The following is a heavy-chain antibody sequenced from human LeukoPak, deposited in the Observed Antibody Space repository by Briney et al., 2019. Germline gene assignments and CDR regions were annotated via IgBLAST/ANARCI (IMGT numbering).Heavy chain of an antibody. CDR1: GFTFSSYS. CDR3: ARPDEQQLVRDAFDI. V-gene: IGHV3-21*01. D-gene: IGHD6-13*01. CDR2: ISSSSSYI. J-gene: IGHJ3*02. Sequence: GGSRRLSCAASGFTFSSYSMNWVRPAPGKGLEWVSSISSSSSYIYYADSVKGRFTISRDNAKNSLYLQMNSLRAEDTAVYYCARPDEQQLVRDAFDIWGQGTMVTVSS.